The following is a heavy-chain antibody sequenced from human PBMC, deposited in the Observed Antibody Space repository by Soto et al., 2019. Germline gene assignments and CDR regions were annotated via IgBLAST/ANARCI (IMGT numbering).Heavy chain of an antibody. CDR3: ARVITIFGVVRSYYYYGMDV. CDR2: INHSGST. CDR1: GGSFSGYY. Sequence: KTSETLSLTCAVYGGSFSGYYWSWIRQPPGKGLEWIGEINHSGSTNYNPSLKSRVTISVDTSKNQFSLKLSSVTAADTAVYYCARVITIFGVVRSYYYYGMDVWGQGTTVTVSS. V-gene: IGHV4-34*01. D-gene: IGHD3-3*01. J-gene: IGHJ6*02.